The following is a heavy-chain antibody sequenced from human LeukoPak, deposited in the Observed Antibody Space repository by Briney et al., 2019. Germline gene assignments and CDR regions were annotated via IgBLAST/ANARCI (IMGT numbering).Heavy chain of an antibody. Sequence: PSETLSLTCTVSGGSIRNYYWSWLRQPAGKGLEWLGRIYTSGSSKYNPSIKSRVTMSVDTSKSQFSLKLSSVTAADTAVYYCARDLTVSTDPGDYYYYYYMDVWGKGTTVTVSS. CDR1: GGSIRNYY. J-gene: IGHJ6*03. V-gene: IGHV4-4*07. CDR3: ARDLTVSTDPGDYYYYYYMDV. CDR2: IYTSGSS. D-gene: IGHD4-11*01.